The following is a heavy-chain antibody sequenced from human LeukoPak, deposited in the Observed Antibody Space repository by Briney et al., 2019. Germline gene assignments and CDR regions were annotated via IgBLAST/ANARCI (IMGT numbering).Heavy chain of an antibody. J-gene: IGHJ4*02. CDR2: INHSGST. CDR1: GGSFSGYY. D-gene: IGHD3-3*01. CDR3: ARAYYDFWSGYFLFDY. V-gene: IGHV4-34*01. Sequence: SETLSLTCAVYGGSFSGYYWSWIRQPPGKGLEWIGEINHSGSTNYNPSPKSRVTISVDTSKNQFSLKLSSVTAADTAVYYCARAYYDFWSGYFLFDYWGQGTLVTVSS.